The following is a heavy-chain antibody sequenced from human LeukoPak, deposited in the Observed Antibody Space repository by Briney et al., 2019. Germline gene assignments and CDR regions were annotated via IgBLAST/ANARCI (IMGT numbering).Heavy chain of an antibody. V-gene: IGHV1-2*02. D-gene: IGHD2-2*01. Sequence: GASVKVSCKASGYTFTGYYMHWVRQAPGQGLEWMGWINPNSGGTNYAQKFQGRVTMTRDTSISTAYMELSRLRSDDTAVYYCARDAWRYQLGLFDPWGQGTLVTVSS. CDR3: ARDAWRYQLGLFDP. CDR1: GYTFTGYY. J-gene: IGHJ5*02. CDR2: INPNSGGT.